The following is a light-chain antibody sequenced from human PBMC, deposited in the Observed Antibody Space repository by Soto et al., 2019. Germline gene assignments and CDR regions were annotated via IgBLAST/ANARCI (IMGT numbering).Light chain of an antibody. CDR1: QSISSW. CDR3: QQFNSYPFT. J-gene: IGKJ3*01. V-gene: IGKV1-5*01. Sequence: DIPMTQSPSTLSASVGDRVTITCRASQSISSWLAWYQQKPGKAPKLLIYAASSLESGVPSRFSGSESGTEFTLTISSLQPDDFATYYCQQFNSYPFTFGPGTKVDI. CDR2: AAS.